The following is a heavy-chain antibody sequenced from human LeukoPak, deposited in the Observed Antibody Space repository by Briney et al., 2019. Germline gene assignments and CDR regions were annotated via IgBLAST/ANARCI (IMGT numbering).Heavy chain of an antibody. CDR1: GFTFSSYA. CDR3: AKRQSAFSNYDFWISPCY. CDR2: ISGSGGST. V-gene: IGHV3-23*01. D-gene: IGHD3-3*01. J-gene: IGHJ4*02. Sequence: GGSLRLSCAASGFTFSSYAMSWVRQAPGKGLEWVSAISGSGGSTYYADSMKGRFTISRDNSKNTLYLQMNSLRAEDTAVYYCAKRQSAFSNYDFWISPCYWGQGTLVTVSS.